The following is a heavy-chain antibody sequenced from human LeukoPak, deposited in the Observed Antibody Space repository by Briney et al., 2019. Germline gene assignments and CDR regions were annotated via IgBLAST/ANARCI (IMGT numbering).Heavy chain of an antibody. Sequence: SETLSLTCTVSGGSISSYYWSWIRQPAGKGLEWIGRIYTSGSTNYNPSLESQVTMSVDTSKNQFSLKLSSVTAADTAVYYCARDPHYYGSGKGGWFDPWGQGTLVTVSS. D-gene: IGHD3-10*01. V-gene: IGHV4-4*07. CDR3: ARDPHYYGSGKGGWFDP. CDR2: IYTSGST. CDR1: GGSISSYY. J-gene: IGHJ5*02.